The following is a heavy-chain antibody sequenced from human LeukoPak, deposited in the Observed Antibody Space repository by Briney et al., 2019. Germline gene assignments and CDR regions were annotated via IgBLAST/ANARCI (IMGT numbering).Heavy chain of an antibody. V-gene: IGHV3-33*06. J-gene: IGHJ4*02. CDR1: GFTFSSYG. CDR2: IWHDGSAK. Sequence: GRSLRLSCAASGFTFSSYGMHWVRQALGKGLEWVAVIWHDGSAKFYVDSVRGRFSISRDDSKNTLYLQMNSLRAEDTALYYCAKDNRGGWSGYFDYWGRGTLVTVSS. D-gene: IGHD6-19*01. CDR3: AKDNRGGWSGYFDY.